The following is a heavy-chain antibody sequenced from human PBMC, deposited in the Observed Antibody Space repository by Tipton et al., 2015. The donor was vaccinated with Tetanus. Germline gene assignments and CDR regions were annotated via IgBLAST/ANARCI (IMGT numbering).Heavy chain of an antibody. Sequence: TLSLTCTVSGGSISSGGYYWTWIRQHPGKGLEWIGEISPSGNTNYNPSLKSRVTISADTSRNQFSLTLSSVTAADTAVYYCARGSGWADFWGQGTQVTVSS. J-gene: IGHJ4*02. D-gene: IGHD6-19*01. CDR1: GGSISSGGYY. CDR2: ISPSGNT. V-gene: IGHV4-31*03. CDR3: ARGSGWADF.